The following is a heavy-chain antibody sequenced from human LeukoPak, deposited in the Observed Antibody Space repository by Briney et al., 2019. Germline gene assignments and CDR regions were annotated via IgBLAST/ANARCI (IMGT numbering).Heavy chain of an antibody. J-gene: IGHJ4*02. V-gene: IGHV3-30*02. Sequence: PGGSLRLSCAASGFAFSTYAMHWVRQAPGKGLEWVAYIRFDGNNKNYADSVKGRVTISRDNSKKTLYLQVNNLRVEDTAVYYCATALDVLDYWGQGTLVTVSS. CDR3: ATALDVLDY. CDR1: GFAFSTYA. D-gene: IGHD3-10*02. CDR2: IRFDGNNK.